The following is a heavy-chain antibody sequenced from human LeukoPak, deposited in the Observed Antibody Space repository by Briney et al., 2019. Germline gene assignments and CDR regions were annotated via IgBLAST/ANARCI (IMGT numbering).Heavy chain of an antibody. D-gene: IGHD4-17*01. CDR1: GFTSSIYA. V-gene: IGHV3-30-3*01. CDR3: ARGPETTGFYYYMDV. CDR2: ISYDGSRK. J-gene: IGHJ6*03. Sequence: GGSLRLSCAASGFTSSIYAMHWVRQAPGKGLEWVALISYDGSRKYYADSVKGRFTISRDNSKNTMYVEMNSLRAEDTAVYYCARGPETTGFYYYMDVWGKGTTVTVSS.